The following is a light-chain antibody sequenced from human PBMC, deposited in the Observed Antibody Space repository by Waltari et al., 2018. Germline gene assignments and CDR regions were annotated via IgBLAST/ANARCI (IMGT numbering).Light chain of an antibody. CDR1: SSDVGGYNF. CDR3: SSYRRSSTYVL. Sequence: QSALTQPASVSGSPGQSITISCSGISSDVGGYNFVSWYQQHPGKAPKLVIFDVSNRPSGVSNRFSGSKSGNTASLNISGLQPEDEADYYCSSYRRSSTYVLLGGGTKLTVL. J-gene: IGLJ2*01. V-gene: IGLV2-14*03. CDR2: DVS.